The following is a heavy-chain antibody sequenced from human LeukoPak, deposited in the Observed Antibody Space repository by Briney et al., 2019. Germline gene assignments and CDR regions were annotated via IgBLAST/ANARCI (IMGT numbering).Heavy chain of an antibody. CDR1: GFTFDDYA. D-gene: IGHD2-2*01. CDR3: AKGGIPILAGTSSSDYFDY. V-gene: IGHV3-9*01. J-gene: IGHJ4*02. Sequence: PGRSLRLSCAASGFTFDDYAMHWVRQAPGKGLEWVSGISWNSGSIGYADSVKGRFTISRDNAKNSLYLQMNSLRAEDTALYYCAKGGIPILAGTSSSDYFDYWGQGTLVTVSS. CDR2: ISWNSGSI.